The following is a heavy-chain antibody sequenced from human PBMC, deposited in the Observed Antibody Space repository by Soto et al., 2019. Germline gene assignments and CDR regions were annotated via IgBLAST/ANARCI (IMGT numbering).Heavy chain of an antibody. D-gene: IGHD3-3*01. CDR2: ISGSGGST. CDR1: GFTFSSYA. CDR3: AKGTYYDFWSGHMNWFDP. J-gene: IGHJ5*02. Sequence: ESLRLSCAASGFTFSSYAMSWVRQAPGKGLEWVSAISGSGGSTYYADSVKGRFTISRDNSKNTLYLQMNSLRAEDTAVYYCAKGTYYDFWSGHMNWFDPWGQGTLVTVSS. V-gene: IGHV3-23*01.